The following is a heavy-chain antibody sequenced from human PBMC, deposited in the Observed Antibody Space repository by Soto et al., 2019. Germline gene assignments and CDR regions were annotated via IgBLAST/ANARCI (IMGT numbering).Heavy chain of an antibody. J-gene: IGHJ6*02. Sequence: GGSLRLSCAASGFTFSSYAMSWVRQAPGKGLEWVSAISGSGRSTYYADSVKGRFTISRDNSKNTQYLQMNSLRADDTAVYYCATDRYGMDVWGQGTTVTVSS. CDR3: ATDRYGMDV. CDR1: GFTFSSYA. CDR2: ISGSGRST. V-gene: IGHV3-23*01.